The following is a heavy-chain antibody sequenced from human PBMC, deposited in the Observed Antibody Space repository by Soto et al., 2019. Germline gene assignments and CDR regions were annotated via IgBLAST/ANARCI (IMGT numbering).Heavy chain of an antibody. CDR3: AKSEFPHSMISSSWYGLIDY. D-gene: IGHD6-13*01. CDR1: GFTFSSYG. CDR2: ISYDGSNK. Sequence: GGSLRLSCAASGFTFSSYGMHWVRQAPGKGLEWVAVISYDGSNKYYADSVKGRFTISRDNSKNTLYLQMNSLRAEDTAVYYCAKSEFPHSMISSSWYGLIDYWGQGTLVTVSS. V-gene: IGHV3-30*18. J-gene: IGHJ4*02.